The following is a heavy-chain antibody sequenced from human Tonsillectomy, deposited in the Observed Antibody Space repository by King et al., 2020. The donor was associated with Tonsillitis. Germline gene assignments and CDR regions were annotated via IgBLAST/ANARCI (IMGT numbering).Heavy chain of an antibody. CDR3: ARSLDTSAAKYAYDM. CDR1: EFTFSSYG. Sequence: QLVQSGGGLVQPGGSLRLSCAASEFTFSSYGMHWVRQVTGKGLEWVSAIGAGGDTYYVDSVKGRFTISRENAKSSLFLQMNSLTAGDTAVYYCARSLDTSAAKYAYDMWGQGTMVIVS. CDR2: IGAGGDT. V-gene: IGHV3-13*01. J-gene: IGHJ3*02. D-gene: IGHD3-22*01.